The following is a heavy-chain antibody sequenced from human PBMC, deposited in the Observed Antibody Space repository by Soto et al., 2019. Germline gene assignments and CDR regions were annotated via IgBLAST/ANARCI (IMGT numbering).Heavy chain of an antibody. Sequence: GGSLRLSCTASGFTFDRTTMHWARQAPGKGLEWVYFINGGGESAYYADYVKGRFTMSRENRKNSLYLQMNSLRIEDTAVYYCIKDRDWSFEYWGQGT. J-gene: IGHJ4*02. D-gene: IGHD3-9*01. CDR3: IKDRDWSFEY. CDR2: INGGGESA. V-gene: IGHV3-43*01. CDR1: GFTFDRTT.